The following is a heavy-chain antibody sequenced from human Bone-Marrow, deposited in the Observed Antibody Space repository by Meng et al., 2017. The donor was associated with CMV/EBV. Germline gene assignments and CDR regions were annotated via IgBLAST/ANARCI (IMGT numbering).Heavy chain of an antibody. CDR2: INPNSGGT. CDR1: GYTFTGYY. J-gene: IGHJ5*02. Sequence: ASVKVSCKASGYTFTGYYMHWVRQAPGQGLEWMGWINPNSGGTNYAQKFQGRVTMTRDTSTSTVYMELSSLRSEDTAVYYWARVPVYGGNKWFDPWGQGTLVTVSS. V-gene: IGHV1-2*02. D-gene: IGHD2-15*01. CDR3: ARVPVYGGNKWFDP.